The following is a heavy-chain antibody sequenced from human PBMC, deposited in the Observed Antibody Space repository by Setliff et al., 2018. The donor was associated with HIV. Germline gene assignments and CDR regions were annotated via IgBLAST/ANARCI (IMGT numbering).Heavy chain of an antibody. Sequence: SETLSLTCTVSGGSISSGGYYWSWIRQHPGKGLDWIGNIYYIGSTDYNPSLKSRVTISIDTSKNQFSLKLSSVTAADTAIYYCARVPRITTLRNAFDIWGQGTMVTVSS. CDR2: IYYIGST. CDR3: ARVPRITTLRNAFDI. D-gene: IGHD3-3*01. J-gene: IGHJ3*02. V-gene: IGHV4-31*03. CDR1: GGSISSGGYY.